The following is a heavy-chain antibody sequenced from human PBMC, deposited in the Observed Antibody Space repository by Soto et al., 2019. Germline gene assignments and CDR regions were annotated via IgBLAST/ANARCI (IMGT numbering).Heavy chain of an antibody. V-gene: IGHV1-3*01. D-gene: IGHD2-21*02. CDR2: INAGNGNT. Sequence: ASVKVSCKASGYTFTSYAMHWVRQAPGQRLEWMGWINAGNGNTKYSQKFQGRVTITRDTSASTAYMELSSLRSEDTAVYYCARADICGGDCYYFDYWGQGTLVTVS. J-gene: IGHJ4*02. CDR3: ARADICGGDCYYFDY. CDR1: GYTFTSYA.